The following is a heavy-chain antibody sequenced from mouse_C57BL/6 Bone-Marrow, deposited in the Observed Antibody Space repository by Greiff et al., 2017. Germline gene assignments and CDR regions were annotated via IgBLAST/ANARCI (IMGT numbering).Heavy chain of an antibody. CDR2: IYPGSGST. D-gene: IGHD1-2*01. CDR3: AKDGYYGYDCGY. V-gene: IGHV1-55*01. Sequence: QVQLQQPGAELVQPGASVQMSCKASGYTFTSYWITWVKQRPGQGLEWIGDIYPGSGSTNYTEKFKSKATLTVDTSSSTAYMQLRSLTSEDTAVYYCAKDGYYGYDCGYWGQGTTLTVTS. J-gene: IGHJ2*01. CDR1: GYTFTSYW.